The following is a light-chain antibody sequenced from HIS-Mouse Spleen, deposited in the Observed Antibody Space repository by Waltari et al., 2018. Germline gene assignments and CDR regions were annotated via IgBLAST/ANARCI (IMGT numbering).Light chain of an antibody. CDR1: SRDVGGYNY. V-gene: IGLV2-11*01. CDR3: SSYTSSSTEV. CDR2: DVS. Sequence: QSALTQPRPVSGSPGQSVTISCTGTSRDVGGYNYVSWYQQHPGKAPKLMIYDVSKRPSGVPDRFSGSKSGKTASLTISGLQAEDEADYYCSSYTSSSTEVFGGGTKVTVL. J-gene: IGLJ2*01.